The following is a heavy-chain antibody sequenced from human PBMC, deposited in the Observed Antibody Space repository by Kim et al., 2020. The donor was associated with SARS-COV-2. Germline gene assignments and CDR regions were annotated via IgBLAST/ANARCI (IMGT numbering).Heavy chain of an antibody. J-gene: IGHJ6*02. D-gene: IGHD2-15*01. CDR2: ISYDGSNK. CDR3: AKDKAYCSGGTCTSYFYGMDV. CDR1: GFTFSIYG. Sequence: GGSLGLSCAASGFTFSIYGIHWVRQAPGKGLEWVALISYDGSNKKYADSVKGRFTISRDNSKNTLSLQMNSLRAEDTAVYYCAKDKAYCSGGTCTSYFYGMDVWGQGTTVTVSS. V-gene: IGHV3-30*18.